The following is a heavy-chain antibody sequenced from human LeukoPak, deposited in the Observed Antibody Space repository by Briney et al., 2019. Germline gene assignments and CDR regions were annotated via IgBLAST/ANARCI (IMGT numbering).Heavy chain of an antibody. CDR2: IYYSGST. J-gene: IGHJ5*02. CDR3: ARGELLTP. CDR1: GGSISSYY. V-gene: IGHV4-59*01. Sequence: SETLSLTCPVSGGSISSYYWSWIRQPPGKGLEWIGYIYYSGSTNYNPSLKSRVTISVDTSKNQFSLKLSSVTAADTAVYYCARGELLTPWGQGTLVTVSS. D-gene: IGHD1-26*01.